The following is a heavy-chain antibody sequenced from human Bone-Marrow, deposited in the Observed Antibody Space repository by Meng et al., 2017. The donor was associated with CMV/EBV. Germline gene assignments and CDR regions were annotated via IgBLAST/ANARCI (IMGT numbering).Heavy chain of an antibody. CDR1: GDSISSVGYY. CDR3: ARAQDAYNWFDP. CDR2: IYYSGST. D-gene: IGHD2-15*01. Sequence: TVSGDSISSVGYYWSWIRQHPGKGLEWIGYIYYSGSTYYNPSLKSRVTISGDTSNNQVSLKLTSVTAADTALYYCARAQDAYNWFDPWGQGTLVTVSS. V-gene: IGHV4-31*02. J-gene: IGHJ5*02.